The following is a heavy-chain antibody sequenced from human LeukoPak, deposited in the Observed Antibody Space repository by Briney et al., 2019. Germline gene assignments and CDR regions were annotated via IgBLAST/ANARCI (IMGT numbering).Heavy chain of an antibody. CDR3: ASAGFYDILTGYYRPSAFDY. D-gene: IGHD3-9*01. V-gene: IGHV1-8*01. Sequence: ASVKVSCKASGYTFTSYDINWVRQATGQGLEWMGWMNPNSGNTGYAQKFQGRVTMTRNTSISTAYMELSSLRSEDTAVYYCASAGFYDILTGYYRPSAFDYWGQGTLVTVSS. CDR2: MNPNSGNT. CDR1: GYTFTSYD. J-gene: IGHJ4*02.